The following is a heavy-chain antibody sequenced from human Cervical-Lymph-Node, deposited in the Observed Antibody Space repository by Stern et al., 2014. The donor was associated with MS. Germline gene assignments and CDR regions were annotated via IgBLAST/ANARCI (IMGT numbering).Heavy chain of an antibody. Sequence: EEQLVESGGGLVQPGGSLRLSCAASGFTFSTYSMNWVRQAPGKGLQWDSSISRTGTTIYYADSVKCRFTISRDNAKNSLYLQMNSLSAEDTAVYYCARDHVVPGVILSNFDYWGQGTLVTVSS. CDR1: GFTFSTYS. V-gene: IGHV3-48*01. J-gene: IGHJ4*02. CDR3: ARDHVVPGVILSNFDY. CDR2: ISRTGTTI. D-gene: IGHD2-2*01.